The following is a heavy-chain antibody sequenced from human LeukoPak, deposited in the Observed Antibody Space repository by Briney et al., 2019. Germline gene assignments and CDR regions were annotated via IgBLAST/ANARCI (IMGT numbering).Heavy chain of an antibody. D-gene: IGHD3-22*01. V-gene: IGHV4-59*01. Sequence: SETLSLTCTVSGGSISNYYWSWIRQPPGKGLEWIGYIYYSGSTNHNPSLKSRVTISVDTSKNQFSLKLSSVTAADTAVYYCARDITMIMYWGQGTLVTVSS. J-gene: IGHJ4*02. CDR2: IYYSGST. CDR1: GGSISNYY. CDR3: ARDITMIMY.